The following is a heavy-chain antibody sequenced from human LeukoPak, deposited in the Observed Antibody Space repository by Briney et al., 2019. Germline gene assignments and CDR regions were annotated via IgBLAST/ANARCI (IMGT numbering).Heavy chain of an antibody. CDR3: ARGPGALYNWFDP. CDR2: IYYSGST. Sequence: TSETLSLTCTVSGGSISSYYWSWIRQPPGKGLEWIGYIYYSGSTNYNPSLKSRVTISVDTSKNQFSLKLSSVTAADTAVYYCARGPGALYNWFDPWGQGTLVTVSS. V-gene: IGHV4-59*12. J-gene: IGHJ5*02. CDR1: GGSISSYY.